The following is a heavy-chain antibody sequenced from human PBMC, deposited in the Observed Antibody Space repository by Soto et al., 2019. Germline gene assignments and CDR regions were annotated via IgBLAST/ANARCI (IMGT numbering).Heavy chain of an antibody. V-gene: IGHV3-21*01. J-gene: IGHJ6*02. CDR3: ASRKLLWFGESPYYYYGMDV. CDR1: GFTFSSYS. Sequence: GGSLSLSCAASGFTFSSYSMNWVRQAPGKGLEWVSSISSSSSYIYYADSVKGRFTISRDNAKNSLYLQMNSLRAEDTAVYYCASRKLLWFGESPYYYYGMDVWGQGTTVTVSS. CDR2: ISSSSSYI. D-gene: IGHD3-10*01.